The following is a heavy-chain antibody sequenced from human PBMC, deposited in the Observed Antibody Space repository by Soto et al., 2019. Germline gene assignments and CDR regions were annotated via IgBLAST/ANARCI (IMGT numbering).Heavy chain of an antibody. CDR3: ARDRGYDFWTGYIASYYYYGMDV. CDR1: GGTFSSYA. V-gene: IGHV1-69*13. J-gene: IGHJ6*02. Sequence: SVKVSCKASGGTFSSYAISWVRQAPGQGLEWMGGIIPIFGTANYAQKFQGRVTITADESTSTAYMELSSLRSEDTAVYYCARDRGYDFWTGYIASYYYYGMDVWGQGTTVTVSS. CDR2: IIPIFGTA. D-gene: IGHD3-3*01.